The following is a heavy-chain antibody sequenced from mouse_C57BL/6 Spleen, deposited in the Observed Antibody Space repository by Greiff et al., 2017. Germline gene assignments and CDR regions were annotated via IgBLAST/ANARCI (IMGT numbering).Heavy chain of an antibody. CDR1: GYSITSGYD. CDR3: ARMDDYEDYFDY. CDR2: ISYSGST. J-gene: IGHJ2*01. D-gene: IGHD2-4*01. Sequence: EVQLQESGPGMVKPSQSLSLTCTVTGYSITSGYDWHWIRHFPGNKLEWMGYISYSGSTNYNPSLKSRISITHDTSKNHFFLKLNSVTTEDTATYYCARMDDYEDYFDYWGQGTTLTVSS. V-gene: IGHV3-1*01.